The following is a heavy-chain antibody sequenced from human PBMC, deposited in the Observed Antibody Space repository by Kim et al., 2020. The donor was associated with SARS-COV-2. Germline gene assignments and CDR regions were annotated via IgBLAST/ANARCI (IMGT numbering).Heavy chain of an antibody. CDR2: IWYDGSNK. CDR1: GFSFSTYG. V-gene: IGHV3-33*06. Sequence: GGSLRLSCAASGFSFSTYGMHWVRQAPGKGLEWVAVIWYDGSNKYYADSVKGRFTISRDNSKNTLYLQMNSLRAEDTAVYYCANLDVWGQGTTVTVSS. J-gene: IGHJ6*02. CDR3: ANLDV.